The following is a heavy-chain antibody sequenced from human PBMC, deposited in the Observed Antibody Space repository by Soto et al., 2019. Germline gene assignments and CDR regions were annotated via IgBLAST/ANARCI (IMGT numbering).Heavy chain of an antibody. CDR3: ARRGHGSGSYHPFDY. CDR1: GYSFGSHW. Sequence: PGESLKISCKGSGYSFGSHWIGWVRQMPGKGLEWMGIIYPGDSDTRYSPSFQGQVLISADTSISTAYLQWSSLKASDTAMYYCARRGHGSGSYHPFDYWGQGALVTVSS. V-gene: IGHV5-51*01. CDR2: IYPGDSDT. J-gene: IGHJ4*02. D-gene: IGHD3-10*01.